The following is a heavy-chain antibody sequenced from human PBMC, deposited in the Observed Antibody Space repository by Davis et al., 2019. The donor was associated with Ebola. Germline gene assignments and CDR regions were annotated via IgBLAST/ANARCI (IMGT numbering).Heavy chain of an antibody. V-gene: IGHV4-59*01. CDR2: IYSSGST. D-gene: IGHD3-3*01. Sequence: PSETLSLTCTVSGGSISSYYWSWIRQPPGKGLEWVGYIYSSGSTDYNPSLKSQVTISVDTSKKQFSLNLNSVTAADTAVYYCARQGVAQHYYYMDVWGKGTTVAVSS. J-gene: IGHJ6*03. CDR3: ARQGVAQHYYYMDV. CDR1: GGSISSYY.